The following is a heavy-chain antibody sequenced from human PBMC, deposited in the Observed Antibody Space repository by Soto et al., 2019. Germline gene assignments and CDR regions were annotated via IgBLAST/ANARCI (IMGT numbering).Heavy chain of an antibody. CDR3: ARVSRIAAARHLYFDP. D-gene: IGHD6-13*01. CDR2: INPSGGST. Sequence: ASVKVSCKASGYTFTSYYMHWVRQAPGQGLEWMGIINPSGGSTSYAQKFQGRVTMTRDTSTSTVYMELSSLRSEDTAVYYCARVSRIAAARHLYFDPWGQGTLVTVSS. J-gene: IGHJ4*02. V-gene: IGHV1-46*03. CDR1: GYTFTSYY.